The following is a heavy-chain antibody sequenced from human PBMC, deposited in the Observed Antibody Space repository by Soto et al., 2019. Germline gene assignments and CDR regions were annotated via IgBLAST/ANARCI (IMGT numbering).Heavy chain of an antibody. Sequence: QVQLVQSGAEMKKPGSSVKVSCKASGGTFSSYAISWVRQAPGQGLEWMGGIIPIFGTANYAQKFQGRVTITADESTSTAYMELSSLRSEDTAVYYCARASPNLYCSSTSCYLDYWGQGTLVTVSS. V-gene: IGHV1-69*01. CDR3: ARASPNLYCSSTSCYLDY. CDR2: IIPIFGTA. D-gene: IGHD2-2*01. CDR1: GGTFSSYA. J-gene: IGHJ4*02.